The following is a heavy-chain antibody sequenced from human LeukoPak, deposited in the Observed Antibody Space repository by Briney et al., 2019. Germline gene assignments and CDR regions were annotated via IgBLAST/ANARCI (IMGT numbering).Heavy chain of an antibody. J-gene: IGHJ4*02. D-gene: IGHD1-26*01. V-gene: IGHV3-73*01. Sequence: PGGSLRLSCAASGFTFSGSAMHWVRQASGKGLEWVGRIRSKANSYATAYAASVKGRFTISRDDSKNTAYLQMNSLKTEDTAVYYCTRQGTRGGSYSYWGQGTLVTVSS. CDR2: IRSKANSYAT. CDR1: GFTFSGSA. CDR3: TRQGTRGGSYSY.